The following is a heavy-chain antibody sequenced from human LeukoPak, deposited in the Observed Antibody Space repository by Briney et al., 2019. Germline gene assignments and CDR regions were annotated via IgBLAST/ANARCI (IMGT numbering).Heavy chain of an antibody. CDR3: ARLGARQILEY. D-gene: IGHD4-17*01. CDR1: GFTFSSYW. CDR2: INSDGSST. Sequence: GGSLRLSCAASGFTFSSYWMHWVRQAPGKGLVWVSRINSDGSSTSYADSVKGRFTVSRDNAKNSLYLQMNSLRAEDTAVYYCARLGARQILEYWGQGTLVTVSS. J-gene: IGHJ4*02. V-gene: IGHV3-74*01.